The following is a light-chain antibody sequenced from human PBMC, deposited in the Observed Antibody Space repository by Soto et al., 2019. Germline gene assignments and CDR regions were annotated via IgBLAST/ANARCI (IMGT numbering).Light chain of an antibody. CDR1: QSVSSSY. V-gene: IGKV3-20*01. CDR2: GAS. Sequence: EIAWTQSPGTLSLSPGERATLSCRASQSVSSSYLAWYQQKPGQAPRLLIYGASSRATGIPDRFSGSGSGTDFTLTISRLEPEDFAVYYCQQYCSSLYTFGQGTKREIK. CDR3: QQYCSSLYT. J-gene: IGKJ2*01.